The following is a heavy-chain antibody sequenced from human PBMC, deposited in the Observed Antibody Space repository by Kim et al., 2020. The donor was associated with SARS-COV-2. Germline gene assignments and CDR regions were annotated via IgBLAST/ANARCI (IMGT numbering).Heavy chain of an antibody. Sequence: GGSLRLSCAASGFTFSSYAMHWVRQAPGKGLEYVSAISSNGGSTYYANSVKGRFTISRDNSKNTLYLQMVSLRAEDMAVYYCARGAGYDILTGYPQYYYMDVWGKGTTVTVSS. CDR2: ISSNGGST. J-gene: IGHJ6*03. CDR3: ARGAGYDILTGYPQYYYMDV. V-gene: IGHV3-64*01. D-gene: IGHD3-9*01. CDR1: GFTFSSYA.